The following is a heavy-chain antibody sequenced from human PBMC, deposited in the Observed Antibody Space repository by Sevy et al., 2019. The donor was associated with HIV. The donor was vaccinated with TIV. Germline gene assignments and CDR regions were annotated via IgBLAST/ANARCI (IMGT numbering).Heavy chain of an antibody. CDR1: RFTFSSYW. V-gene: IGHV3-7*01. Sequence: GGSLRLSCAASRFTFSSYWMTWVRQAPGKGLEWVANIKQDGSKKYYVDSVKGRFTISRDNAKNSVYLQMNSLRAEDTAVYYCAREIAAAGSYWGQGTLVTVSS. CDR3: AREIAAAGSY. J-gene: IGHJ4*02. D-gene: IGHD6-13*01. CDR2: IKQDGSKK.